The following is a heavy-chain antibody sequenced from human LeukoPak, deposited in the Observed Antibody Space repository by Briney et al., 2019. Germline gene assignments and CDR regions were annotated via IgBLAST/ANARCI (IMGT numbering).Heavy chain of an antibody. J-gene: IGHJ4*02. CDR3: VRGTPTPGMDY. V-gene: IGHV7-4-1*02. CDR1: GYTFTGYY. D-gene: IGHD3-10*01. Sequence: ASVKVSCKASGYTFTGYYMHWVRQAPGQGLEWMGNIDTTTGNPRYAQDFTGRFVFSLDTSVSTAYLQITSLKADDTAAYYCVRGTPTPGMDYWGQGTQVTVSS. CDR2: IDTTTGNP.